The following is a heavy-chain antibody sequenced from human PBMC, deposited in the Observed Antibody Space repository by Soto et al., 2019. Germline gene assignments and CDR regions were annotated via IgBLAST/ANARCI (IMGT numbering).Heavy chain of an antibody. D-gene: IGHD3-10*01. Sequence: GSLRLSCAASGFTFVSYAMSWVRQAPGMGLEWVSAIGASGDSTYYADSVKGRFTISRDISQNTLYLQMNSLRAEDTAVYYCAKRVRGVPYYFDSWGLGTLVTVSS. V-gene: IGHV3-23*01. CDR3: AKRVRGVPYYFDS. CDR2: IGASGDST. CDR1: GFTFVSYA. J-gene: IGHJ4*02.